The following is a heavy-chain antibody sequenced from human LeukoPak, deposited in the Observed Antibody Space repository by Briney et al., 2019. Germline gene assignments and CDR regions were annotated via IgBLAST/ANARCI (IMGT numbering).Heavy chain of an antibody. CDR3: ARVRLDFWSGYYRNNWFDP. Sequence: PGGSLRLSCAASGFTVSSNYMSWVRQAPGKGLEWVSVIYSGGSTYYADSVKGRFTISRDNTKNTLYLQMNSLRAEDTAVYYCARVRLDFWSGYYRNNWFDPWGQGTLVTVSS. CDR1: GFTVSSNY. D-gene: IGHD3-3*01. J-gene: IGHJ5*02. CDR2: IYSGGST. V-gene: IGHV3-53*01.